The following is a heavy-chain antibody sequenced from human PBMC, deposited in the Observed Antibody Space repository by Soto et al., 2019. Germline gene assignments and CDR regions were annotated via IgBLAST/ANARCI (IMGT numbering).Heavy chain of an antibody. CDR1: GFICSSYD. D-gene: IGHD2-8*02. CDR3: AKATATGGGAFEI. J-gene: IGHJ3*02. Sequence: EVQMLESGGGLAQPGGSLRLSCAVSGFICSSYDMSWVRQAPGKGLEWVSTILVGGSTHYEDSVKGRFTISGDTSKNTVYLQMNSLTAGDTAVYYCAKATATGGGAFEIYGQGTMVTVSS. CDR2: ILVGGST. V-gene: IGHV3-23*01.